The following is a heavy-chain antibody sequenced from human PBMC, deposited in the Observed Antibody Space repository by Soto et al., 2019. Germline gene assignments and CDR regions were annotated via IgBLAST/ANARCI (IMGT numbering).Heavy chain of an antibody. CDR2: IYYIGTS. J-gene: IGHJ4*02. V-gene: IGHV4-31*03. Sequence: PSETLSLTCTVSGASISSGGYYWGWIRQHPGKGLEWIGFIYYIGTSYYNPSLESRITLSVDTSKNQFSLNLTSVTAADTAVYYCARIDQYSSTWPKFDYWGQGALVTVSS. CDR3: ARIDQYSSTWPKFDY. CDR1: GASISSGGYY. D-gene: IGHD6-13*01.